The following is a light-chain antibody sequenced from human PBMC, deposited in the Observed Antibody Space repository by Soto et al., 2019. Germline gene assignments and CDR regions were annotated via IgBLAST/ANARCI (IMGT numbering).Light chain of an antibody. CDR3: STSSSTSPTGV. J-gene: IGLJ3*02. V-gene: IGLV2-14*01. Sequence: QSVLTQPASVSGSPGQSITISCTGTSSDVGGYNYVSWYQQHPGKAPKLMIYAVSNRPSGVSNRFSGSKSGNTASLTISGLQAEDEADYYCSTSSSTSPTGVFGGGTKLTVL. CDR1: SSDVGGYNY. CDR2: AVS.